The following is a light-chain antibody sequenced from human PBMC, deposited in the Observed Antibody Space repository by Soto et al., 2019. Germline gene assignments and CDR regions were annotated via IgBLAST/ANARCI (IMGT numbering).Light chain of an antibody. V-gene: IGKV3-20*01. CDR3: HHFGDSPQT. J-gene: IGKJ1*01. CDR1: QSLSVSY. CDR2: GTS. Sequence: EIVLTQSPGTLSLSPGDRATLSCRASQSLSVSYMAWYQQRPGQAPRLLIYGTSTRAAGVPDRFSGSGSGTDFTLAISRLEPEDFAVYYCHHFGDSPQTFGQGTTVEI.